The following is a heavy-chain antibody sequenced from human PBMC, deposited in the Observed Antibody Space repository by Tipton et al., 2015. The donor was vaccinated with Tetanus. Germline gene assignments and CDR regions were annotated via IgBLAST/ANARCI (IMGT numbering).Heavy chain of an antibody. V-gene: IGHV5-51*01. Sequence: QLVQSGAEIKKPGESLNISCKASGYTFNTFWIAWVRQMPGKGLEWMGIIYPGDSDTRYSPTFQGQVTMSVDKSINTAFLQWTSQRESDTAMYYCARLHLRTFASSSGVWGQGTMVTVSS. CDR3: ARLHLRTFASSSGV. J-gene: IGHJ4*02. CDR1: GYTFNTFW. CDR2: IYPGDSDT. D-gene: IGHD6-6*01.